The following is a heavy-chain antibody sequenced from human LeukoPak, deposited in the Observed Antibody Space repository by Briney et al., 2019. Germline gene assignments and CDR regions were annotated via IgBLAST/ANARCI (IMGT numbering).Heavy chain of an antibody. CDR2: INHSGST. D-gene: IGHD1-26*01. CDR3: ARVSVGY. V-gene: IGHV4-34*01. J-gene: IGHJ4*02. Sequence: SETLSLTCAVYGGSFSGYYWSWIRQPPGKGLEWIGEINHSGSTNYNPSLKSRVTISVDMSKKQFSLKLNSVTAADTAVYYCARVSVGYWGQGTLVTVSS. CDR1: GGSFSGYY.